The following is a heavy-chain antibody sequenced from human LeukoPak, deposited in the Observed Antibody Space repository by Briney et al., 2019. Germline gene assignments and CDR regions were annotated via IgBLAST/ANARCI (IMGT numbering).Heavy chain of an antibody. V-gene: IGHV1-2*02. J-gene: IGHJ5*02. D-gene: IGHD2-21*01. CDR3: ARADRLDGGPYLIGP. CDR1: GYSFTDYY. CDR2: INPNSGGT. Sequence: GASVKASCKTSGYSFTDYYMHWVRQAPGQGLEWMGWINPNSGGTSSAQKLQGRVTMTRDTSITTVYMEVSWLTSDDTVIYYCARADRLDGGPYLIGPWGQGTLVTVSS.